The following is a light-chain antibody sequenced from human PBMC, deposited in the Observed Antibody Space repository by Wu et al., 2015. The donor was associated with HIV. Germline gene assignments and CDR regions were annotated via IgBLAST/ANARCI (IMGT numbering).Light chain of an antibody. CDR1: QSVSINY. J-gene: IGKJ1*01. V-gene: IGKV3-20*01. CDR2: GAS. Sequence: ETVLTQSPGTLSLSPGERATLSCRASQSVSINYLAWYQQKPGQAPRLLIYGASIRATGIPDRFSGSGSGTDFTLTISRLEPEDFAVYYCQQYVSSSWTSGQGTKVEIK. CDR3: QQYVSSSWT.